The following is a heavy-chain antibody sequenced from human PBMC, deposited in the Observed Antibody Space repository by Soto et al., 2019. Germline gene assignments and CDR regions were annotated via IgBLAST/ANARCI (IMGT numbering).Heavy chain of an antibody. J-gene: IGHJ6*03. Sequence: QVQLVQSGAEVKKPGSSVKVSCKASGGTFSSCTISWVRQAPGQGLEWMGRIIPILGIANYAQKFQGRVTITADKSTSTAYMELSSLRSEDTAVYYCARGGLGYCSSTSCYSYYYYMDVWGKGTTVTVSS. CDR2: IIPILGIA. D-gene: IGHD2-2*02. CDR1: GGTFSSCT. V-gene: IGHV1-69*02. CDR3: ARGGLGYCSSTSCYSYYYYMDV.